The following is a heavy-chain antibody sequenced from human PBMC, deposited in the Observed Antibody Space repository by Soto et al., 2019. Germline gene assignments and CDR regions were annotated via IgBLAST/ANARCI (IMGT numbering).Heavy chain of an antibody. D-gene: IGHD5-18*01. J-gene: IGHJ5*02. CDR2: ISGSGGST. Sequence: GGSLRLSCAASGFTFSSYAMSWVRQAPGKGLEWVSAISGSGGSTYYADSVKGRFTISRDNSKNTLYLQMNSLRAEDTAVYYCAKDRRYSYGYRYWFDPWGQGTLVTVSS. V-gene: IGHV3-23*01. CDR3: AKDRRYSYGYRYWFDP. CDR1: GFTFSSYA.